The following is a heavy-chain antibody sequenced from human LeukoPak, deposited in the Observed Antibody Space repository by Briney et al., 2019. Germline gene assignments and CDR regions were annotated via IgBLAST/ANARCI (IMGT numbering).Heavy chain of an antibody. CDR3: ARLKPLSWYYYYMDV. CDR2: INPNSGGT. V-gene: IGHV1-2*06. CDR1: GYTFTGYY. J-gene: IGHJ6*03. D-gene: IGHD1-1*01. Sequence: ASVKVSCKASGYTFTGYYMHWVRQAPGQGLEWMGRINPNSGGTNYAQKFQGRVTMTRDTSISTAHMELSRLRSDDTAVYYCARLKPLSWYYYYMDVWGKGTTVTVSS.